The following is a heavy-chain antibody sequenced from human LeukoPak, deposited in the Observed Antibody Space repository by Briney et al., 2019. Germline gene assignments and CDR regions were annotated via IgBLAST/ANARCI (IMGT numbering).Heavy chain of an antibody. CDR3: AKEGWITIFGVVERGSYFDY. Sequence: PSETLSLTCTVSGGSISSYYWSWVRQAPGKGLEWVSAISGSGGSTYYADSVKGRFTISRDNSKNTLYLQMNSLRAEDTAVYYCAKEGWITIFGVVERGSYFDYWGQGTLVTVSS. J-gene: IGHJ4*02. CDR1: GGSISSYY. V-gene: IGHV3-23*01. CDR2: ISGSGGST. D-gene: IGHD3-3*01.